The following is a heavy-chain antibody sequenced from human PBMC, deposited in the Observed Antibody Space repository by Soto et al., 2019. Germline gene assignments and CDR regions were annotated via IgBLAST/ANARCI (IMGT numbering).Heavy chain of an antibody. Sequence: PGGSLRLSCAASGFTFDDYAMHWVRQAPGKGLEWVSGISWNSGIIDYADSVKGRFTISRDNAKNSLYLQMNSLRAEDTALYYCAKGYSYGVLEPLGYWGQGTLVTV. CDR3: AKGYSYGVLEPLGY. V-gene: IGHV3-9*01. CDR2: ISWNSGII. CDR1: GFTFDDYA. J-gene: IGHJ4*02. D-gene: IGHD5-18*01.